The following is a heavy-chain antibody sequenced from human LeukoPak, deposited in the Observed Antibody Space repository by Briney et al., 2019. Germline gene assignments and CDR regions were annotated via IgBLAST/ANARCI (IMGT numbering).Heavy chain of an antibody. CDR3: TKDALISYRGAWSQSDY. CDR1: GFTFSSYT. CDR2: ITGTGGST. V-gene: IGHV3-23*01. Sequence: GGSLRLSCAASGFTFSSYTVSWVRQAPGKGLEWVSGITGTGGSTYYADSVRGRFTFSRDNSKNTLYLQMNRLRAEDTAIYYCTKDALISYRGAWSQSDYWGQGTLVTVSS. D-gene: IGHD2-2*01. J-gene: IGHJ4*02.